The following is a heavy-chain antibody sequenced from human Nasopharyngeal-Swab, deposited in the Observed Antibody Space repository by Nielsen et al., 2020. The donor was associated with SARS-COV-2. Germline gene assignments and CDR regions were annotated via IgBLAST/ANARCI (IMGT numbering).Heavy chain of an antibody. CDR1: GFTFSSYG. CDR3: AKDFYDILTATCCPFDY. CDR2: ISYDGSNK. Sequence: GGSLRLSCAASGFTFSSYGMHWVRQAPGKGLEWVAVISYDGSNKYYADSVKGRFTISRDNSKNTLYLQMNSLRAEDTAVYYCAKDFYDILTATCCPFDYWGQGTLVTVSS. J-gene: IGHJ4*02. V-gene: IGHV3-30*18. D-gene: IGHD3-9*01.